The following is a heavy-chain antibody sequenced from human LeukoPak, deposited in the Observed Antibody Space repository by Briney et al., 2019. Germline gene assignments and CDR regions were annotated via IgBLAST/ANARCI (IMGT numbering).Heavy chain of an antibody. D-gene: IGHD4-23*01. CDR3: APLDYGGNPTNDY. Sequence: GSLRLSCAASGFTFSSYAMSWVRQAPGKGLEWIGSIYYSGSTYYNPSLKSRVTISADTSKNQFSLKLSSVTAADTAVYYCAPLDYGGNPTNDYWGQGTLVTVSS. V-gene: IGHV4-59*05. CDR1: GFTFSSYA. CDR2: IYYSGST. J-gene: IGHJ4*02.